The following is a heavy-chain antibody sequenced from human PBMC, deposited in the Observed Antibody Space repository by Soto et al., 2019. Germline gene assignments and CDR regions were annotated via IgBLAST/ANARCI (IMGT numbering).Heavy chain of an antibody. V-gene: IGHV3-48*02. CDR3: ARVDTAMIDY. J-gene: IGHJ4*02. CDR1: GFTFRGYC. Sequence: ESGGGLVPPGGSLRLSCAASGFTFRGYCMNWVRQAPGKGLEWISYISGSSSTEYYADSVKGRFTISRDNARNSLYLQMNSLRDEDTAVYYCARVDTAMIDYWGQGTLVTVSS. CDR2: ISGSSSTE. D-gene: IGHD5-18*01.